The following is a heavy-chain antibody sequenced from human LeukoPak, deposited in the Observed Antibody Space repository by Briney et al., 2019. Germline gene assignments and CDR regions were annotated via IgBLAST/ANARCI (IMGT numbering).Heavy chain of an antibody. D-gene: IGHD2-21*01. Sequence: PSETLSLTCTVSGGSISSSSYYWGWIRQPPGKGLEWIGSIYYSGSTYYNPSLKSRVTISVDTSKNQFSLKLSSVTAADTAVYYCARRLYGGYCPNYFDCWGQGTLVTVSS. J-gene: IGHJ4*02. V-gene: IGHV4-39*01. CDR1: GGSISSSSYY. CDR2: IYYSGST. CDR3: ARRLYGGYCPNYFDC.